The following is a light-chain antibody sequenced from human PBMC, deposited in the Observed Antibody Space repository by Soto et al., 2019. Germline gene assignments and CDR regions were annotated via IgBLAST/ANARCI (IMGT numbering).Light chain of an antibody. J-gene: IGKJ1*01. Sequence: DIVMTQSPVSLPVTPGEPASISCRSSQSLLHSNGYNYLDWYLQKPGQSPQLLIYLGSNRASGVPGRFSASPSGTDFTLTISRVEAEDVGVYYCMGAVKSHPKFGQGTKVDI. V-gene: IGKV2-28*01. CDR3: MGAVKSHPK. CDR2: LGS. CDR1: QSLLHSNGYNY.